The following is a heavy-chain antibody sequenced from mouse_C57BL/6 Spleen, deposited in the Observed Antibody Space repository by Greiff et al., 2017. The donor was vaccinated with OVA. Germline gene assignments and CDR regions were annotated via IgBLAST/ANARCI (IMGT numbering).Heavy chain of an antibody. CDR2: IDPSDSYT. Sequence: QVQLKQPGAELVKPGASVKLSCKASGYTFTSYWMQWVKQRPGQGLEWIGEIDPSDSYTNYNQKFKGKATLTVDTSSSTAYMQLSSLTSEDSAVYYCARTYYGSISFDYWGQGTTLTVSS. CDR3: ARTYYGSISFDY. J-gene: IGHJ2*01. V-gene: IGHV1-50*01. CDR1: GYTFTSYW. D-gene: IGHD1-1*01.